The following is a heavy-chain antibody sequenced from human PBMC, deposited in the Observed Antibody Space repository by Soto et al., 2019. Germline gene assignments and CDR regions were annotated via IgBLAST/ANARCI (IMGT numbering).Heavy chain of an antibody. V-gene: IGHV3-30-3*01. CDR2: ISYDGSNK. CDR3: ARDRGASTIFGVVIISPSVDY. D-gene: IGHD3-3*01. CDR1: GFTFSSYA. J-gene: IGHJ4*02. Sequence: QVQLVESGGGVVQPGRSLRLSCAASGFTFSSYAMHWVRQAPGKGLEWVAVISYDGSNKYYADSVKGRFTISRDNSKNTLYLQMDSLRSEDTAVYYCARDRGASTIFGVVIISPSVDYWGQGTLVNGSS.